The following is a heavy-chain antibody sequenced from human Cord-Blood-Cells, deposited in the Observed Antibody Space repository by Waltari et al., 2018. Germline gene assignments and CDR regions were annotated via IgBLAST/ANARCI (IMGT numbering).Heavy chain of an antibody. V-gene: IGHV3-33*01. J-gene: IGHJ4*02. Sequence: VESGGGLVQPGRSLRLSCAASGFTFSSYGMHWVRQAPGKGLEWVAVIWYDGSNKYYADSVKGRFTISRDNSKNTLYLQMNSLRAEDTAVYYCARVEFTGAFDYWGQGTLVTVSS. CDR1: GFTFSSYG. CDR3: ARVEFTGAFDY. D-gene: IGHD1-26*01. CDR2: IWYDGSNK.